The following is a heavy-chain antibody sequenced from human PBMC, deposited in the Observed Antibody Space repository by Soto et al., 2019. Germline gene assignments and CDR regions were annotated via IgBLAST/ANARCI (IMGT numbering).Heavy chain of an antibody. D-gene: IGHD3-3*01. Sequence: PGGSLRLSCAASGFTFSSYSMNWVRPAPGKGLEWVSAISSSSSYIYYADSVKGRFTISRDNAKNSLYLQMNSLRAEDTAVYYCARDTSPVTPLRFLEWPARYGMDVWGQGTTVTVSS. V-gene: IGHV3-21*01. CDR2: ISSSSSYI. J-gene: IGHJ6*02. CDR1: GFTFSSYS. CDR3: ARDTSPVTPLRFLEWPARYGMDV.